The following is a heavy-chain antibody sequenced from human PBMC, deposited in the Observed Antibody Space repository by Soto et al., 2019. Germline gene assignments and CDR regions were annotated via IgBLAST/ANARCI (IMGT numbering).Heavy chain of an antibody. CDR3: ARERSRYDRSGYYRPDD. CDR2: IIPIFGTP. D-gene: IGHD3-22*01. CDR1: GGTFSSYA. J-gene: IGHJ4*02. Sequence: QVQLVQSGAEVKKPGSSVKVSCKASGGTFSSYAISWVRQAPGQGLEWMGGIIPIFGTPSYAQKFQGRVTITADKSTSTAYMELSSLRSEDTAVYYCARERSRYDRSGYYRPDDWGQGTLVTVSS. V-gene: IGHV1-69*06.